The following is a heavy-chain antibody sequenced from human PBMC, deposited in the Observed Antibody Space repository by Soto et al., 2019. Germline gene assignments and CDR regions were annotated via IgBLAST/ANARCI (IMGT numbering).Heavy chain of an antibody. D-gene: IGHD1-26*01. V-gene: IGHV3-30*19. CDR2: TSYDGSNK. CDR3: ARWETTGGLDV. Sequence: QVQLVESGGGVVQPGTSLRLSCVGSGFTFRSYVIHWVRQAPGKGLEWVALTSYDGSNKYYDDSVKGRFTISRDNSRNTADLQMDSRRLEDMAPDYGARWETTGGLDVRGPGTLVSVSS. CDR1: GFTFRSYV. J-gene: IGHJ4*02.